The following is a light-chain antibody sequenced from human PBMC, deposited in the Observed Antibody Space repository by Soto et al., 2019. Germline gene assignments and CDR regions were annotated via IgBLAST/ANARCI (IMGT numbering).Light chain of an antibody. CDR2: DVS. Sequence: QSALTQPASVSGSPGQSITISCTGTSSDVGGYNYVSWYQQHPGKAPKLMIYDVSNRPSGVSNRFSGSKSGNTASLTISGLQAEDEADYYCGSYTSSSQGVFGTGTQLTVL. V-gene: IGLV2-14*01. CDR3: GSYTSSSQGV. CDR1: SSDVGGYNY. J-gene: IGLJ1*01.